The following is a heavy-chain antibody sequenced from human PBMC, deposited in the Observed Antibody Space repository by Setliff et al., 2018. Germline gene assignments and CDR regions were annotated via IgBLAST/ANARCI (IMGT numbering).Heavy chain of an antibody. CDR3: ARDRTAYSYGPDV. V-gene: IGHV4-59*01. Sequence: KASETLSLTCTVSGGSISPYFWSWIRQSPGKGLEWIGYIYHNGNTNFNPSLKTRVTMSVDTSKNQFALNLRSVTAADSAVYYCARDRTAYSYGPDVWGQGTTVTVSS. J-gene: IGHJ6*02. CDR2: IYHNGNT. D-gene: IGHD2-15*01. CDR1: GGSISPYF.